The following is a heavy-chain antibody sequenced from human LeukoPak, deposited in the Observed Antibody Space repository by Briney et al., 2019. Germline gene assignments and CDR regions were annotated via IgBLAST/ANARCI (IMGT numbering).Heavy chain of an antibody. Sequence: PSETLSLTCTVSGGSISSYYWSWIRQPPGKGLEWIGYIYYSGSTNYNPSLKSRVTISVDTSKNQFSLKLSSVTAADTAVYYCASHSAEYDILTGYHSYNSFDPWGQGILVTVSS. CDR2: IYYSGST. CDR3: ASHSAEYDILTGYHSYNSFDP. J-gene: IGHJ5*02. D-gene: IGHD3-9*01. V-gene: IGHV4-59*08. CDR1: GGSISSYY.